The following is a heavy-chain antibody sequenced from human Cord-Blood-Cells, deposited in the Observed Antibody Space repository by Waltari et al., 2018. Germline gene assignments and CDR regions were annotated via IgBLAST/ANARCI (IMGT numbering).Heavy chain of an antibody. CDR2: ISWDGGST. CDR1: GFTFDDYT. Sequence: EVQLVESGGVVVQPGGSLRLSCAASGFTFDDYTMHWVRPAPGKGLEWVSLISWDGGSTYYADSVKGRFTISRDNSKNSLYLQMNSLRTEDTALYYCAKENDYSNSLFDYWGQGTLVTVSS. D-gene: IGHD4-4*01. V-gene: IGHV3-43*01. J-gene: IGHJ4*02. CDR3: AKENDYSNSLFDY.